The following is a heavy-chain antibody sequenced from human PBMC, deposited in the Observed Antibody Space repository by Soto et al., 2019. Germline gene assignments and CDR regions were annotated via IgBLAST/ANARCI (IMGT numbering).Heavy chain of an antibody. D-gene: IGHD2-15*01. CDR3: ARLTSRISAASNGRSKWLEP. V-gene: IGHV4-39*01. J-gene: IGHJ5*02. Sequence: WDTLSLTCTLCVDSSTCVVCYLWFIRQPPGNWLDGVGDVYYIGSTYYKPSLKSRLTMSIDTSKGQFSLKMSSVTAADTGVYYCARLTSRISAASNGRSKWLEPWGTGTLAIVSS. CDR2: VYYIGST. CDR1: VDSSTCVVCY.